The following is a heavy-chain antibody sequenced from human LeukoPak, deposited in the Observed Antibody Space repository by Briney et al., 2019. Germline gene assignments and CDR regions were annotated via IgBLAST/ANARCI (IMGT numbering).Heavy chain of an antibody. CDR1: GFTFSGSW. V-gene: IGHV3-74*01. CDR3: ARDRPCSASDCTPGDDFDF. CDR2: INPNGRIT. D-gene: IGHD2-15*01. J-gene: IGHJ4*02. Sequence: QAGGSLRLSCVASGFTFSGSWMHWVRQAPGKGLVWVSRINPNGRITDYADSVKGRFTISRANARNTVLLQMNSLRAEDTAVYYCARDRPCSASDCTPGDDFDFWGQGALVTVSS.